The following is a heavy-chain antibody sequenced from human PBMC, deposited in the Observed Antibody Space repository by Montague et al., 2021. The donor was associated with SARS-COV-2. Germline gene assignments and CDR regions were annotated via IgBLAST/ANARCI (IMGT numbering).Heavy chain of an antibody. CDR3: ARSGWEQLVRARYYYYYGMDV. CDR2: IDHSGTT. V-gene: IGHV4-34*01. CDR1: GGSFSDYY. Sequence: SETLSLTCAVYGGSFSDYYWTWIRQPPGKGLEWIGDIDHSGTTNYNPSPKSRLSVSVDTSKNQFSLTLNSVTAADTAVYYCARSGWEQLVRARYYYYYGMDVWGQGTTVTVSS. D-gene: IGHD6-6*01. J-gene: IGHJ6*02.